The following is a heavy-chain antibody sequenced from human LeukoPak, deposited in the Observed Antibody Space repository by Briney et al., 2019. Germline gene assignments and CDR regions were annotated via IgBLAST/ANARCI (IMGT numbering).Heavy chain of an antibody. CDR2: ISAYNGRT. D-gene: IGHD5-12*01. CDR1: GYTFTNYY. Sequence: GASVKVSCKASGYTFTNYYITWVRQAPGQGLEWVGWISAYNGRTNYAQKFRGRVTMTIDTSTTTAYMDLRSLTSDDTAMYYCTKGGAMVATIYYWGQGTLVTVSS. V-gene: IGHV1-18*01. J-gene: IGHJ4*02. CDR3: TKGGAMVATIYY.